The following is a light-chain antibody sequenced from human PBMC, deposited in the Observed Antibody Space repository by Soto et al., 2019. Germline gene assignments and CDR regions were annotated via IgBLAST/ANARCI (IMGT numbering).Light chain of an antibody. V-gene: IGKV1-33*01. CDR2: DAS. J-gene: IGKJ4*01. CDR1: QDISNY. Sequence: DIQMTQSPSSLSASVGDRVTITCQASQDISNYLNWYQQKPGKAPKLLIYDASNLETGVPSRFSGSGAGTDFTSTISSLQPEVIASYYCQQYDNLPLTFGGGNKVEIK. CDR3: QQYDNLPLT.